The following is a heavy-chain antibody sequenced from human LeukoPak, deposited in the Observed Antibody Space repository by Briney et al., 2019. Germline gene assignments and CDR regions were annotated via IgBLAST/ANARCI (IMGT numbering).Heavy chain of an antibody. D-gene: IGHD4-23*01. CDR1: GGSISGYY. Sequence: SETLSLTHTVSGGSISGYYWSWIRQPPEKGLEWIGYIFYTGSANYNPSLKSRGTISVDTSKNQFSLKLNSVTAADTAIYYCARGSLTVAPAFDIWGQGTMFTVSS. CDR3: ARGSLTVAPAFDI. V-gene: IGHV4-59*12. CDR2: IFYTGSA. J-gene: IGHJ3*02.